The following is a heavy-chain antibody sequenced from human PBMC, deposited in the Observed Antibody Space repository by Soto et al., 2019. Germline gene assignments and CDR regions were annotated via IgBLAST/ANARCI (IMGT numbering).Heavy chain of an antibody. Sequence: EVQLVESGGGLVKPGGSLRLSCAASGFTFSSYSMVWVRQAPEKGLEWVSSIGGSSGHIYYADSLKGRFTISRDNAKNSLYLQMNSLRVHDTAVYYCARTNGAYSNYFDYWGQGTLVTVSS. V-gene: IGHV3-21*01. CDR1: GFTFSSYS. J-gene: IGHJ4*02. CDR2: IGGSSGHI. D-gene: IGHD2-8*01. CDR3: ARTNGAYSNYFDY.